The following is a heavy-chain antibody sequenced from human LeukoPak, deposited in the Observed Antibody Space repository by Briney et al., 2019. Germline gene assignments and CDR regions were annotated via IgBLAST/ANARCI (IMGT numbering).Heavy chain of an antibody. CDR3: ARHDTYSCGPGRP. V-gene: IGHV4-39*01. D-gene: IGHD2-21*01. J-gene: IGHJ5*02. CDR1: GGSISSSNYY. CDR2: MYYSGST. Sequence: PSETLSLTCTVSGGSISSSNYYWGWIRQPPGKGLEWIGSMYYSGSTYYNPSLKSRVTISVDTSKNQFSLKLTSVTAADTAVYYCARHDTYSCGPGRPWGQGTLVAVSS.